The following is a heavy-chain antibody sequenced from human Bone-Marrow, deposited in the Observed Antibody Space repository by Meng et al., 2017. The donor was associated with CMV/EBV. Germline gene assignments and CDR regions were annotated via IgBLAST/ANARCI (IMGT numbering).Heavy chain of an antibody. V-gene: IGHV4-4*07. CDR2: FYTSGST. Sequence: QVQLQESGPGLVKPSETLSLTCTVSGGSISSYYWSWIRQPAGQGLEWIGRFYTSGSTNYNPSLKSRVTMSVDTSKNQFSLKLSSVTAADTAVYYCARVAGGSYVLDYWGQGTLVTVSS. D-gene: IGHD1-26*01. J-gene: IGHJ4*02. CDR3: ARVAGGSYVLDY. CDR1: GGSISSYY.